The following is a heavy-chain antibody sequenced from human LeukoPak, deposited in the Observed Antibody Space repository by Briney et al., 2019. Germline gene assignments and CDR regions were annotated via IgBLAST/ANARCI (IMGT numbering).Heavy chain of an antibody. Sequence: GGSLRLSCAASGFTFSRYGMHWVRQAPGKGLEWVAFIRYDGSNKYYADSVKGRFTISRDNSKNTLYLQMNSLRAEDTAVYYCARDQFYYTTNYYFDYWGQGTLVTVSS. D-gene: IGHD3-3*01. CDR2: IRYDGSNK. CDR3: ARDQFYYTTNYYFDY. J-gene: IGHJ4*02. V-gene: IGHV3-30*02. CDR1: GFTFSRYG.